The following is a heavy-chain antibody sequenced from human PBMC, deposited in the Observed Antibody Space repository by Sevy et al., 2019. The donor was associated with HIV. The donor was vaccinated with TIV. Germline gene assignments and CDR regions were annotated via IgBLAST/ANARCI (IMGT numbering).Heavy chain of an antibody. D-gene: IGHD3-22*01. V-gene: IGHV3-30*04. Sequence: GGSLRLSCAASGFRFNIYEMNWVRQAPDKGLEWVAVISYDGGVKYFADSVKGRVTISRDNSKNKVYLQMNSLRPEDPAVYYCARDLPSAVINPFYYYGLDVWGQGTTVTVSS. J-gene: IGHJ6*02. CDR2: ISYDGGVK. CDR3: ARDLPSAVINPFYYYGLDV. CDR1: GFRFNIYE.